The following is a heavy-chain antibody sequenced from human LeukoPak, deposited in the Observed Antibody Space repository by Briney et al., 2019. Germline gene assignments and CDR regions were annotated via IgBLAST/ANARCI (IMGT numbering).Heavy chain of an antibody. V-gene: IGHV3-9*01. Sequence: PGRSLRLSCAASGFTFDDYAMHWVRHAPGKGLEWVSGISWDSGSIGYADSVKGRFTISRDNAKNSLYLQMNSLRAEDTAVYYCARDVYSSSYRYYYYYGMDVWGQGTTVTVSS. CDR1: GFTFDDYA. D-gene: IGHD6-6*01. J-gene: IGHJ6*02. CDR2: ISWDSGSI. CDR3: ARDVYSSSYRYYYYYGMDV.